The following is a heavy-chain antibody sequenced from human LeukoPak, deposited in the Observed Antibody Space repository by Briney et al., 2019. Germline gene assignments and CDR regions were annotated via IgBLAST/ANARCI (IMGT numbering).Heavy chain of an antibody. Sequence: GGSLRLSCAASGFIFNSYGMHWVRQAPGKGLEWVAFIRYDGSNKYYADSVKGRFTISRDNSKNTLYLQMNSLRAEDTAVYYCAKAGGSDAAFDIWGQGTMVTVSS. D-gene: IGHD3-10*01. J-gene: IGHJ3*02. CDR1: GFIFNSYG. CDR2: IRYDGSNK. CDR3: AKAGGSDAAFDI. V-gene: IGHV3-30*02.